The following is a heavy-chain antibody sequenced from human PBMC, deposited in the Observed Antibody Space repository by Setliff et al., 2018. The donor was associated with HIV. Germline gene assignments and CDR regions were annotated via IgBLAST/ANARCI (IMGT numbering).Heavy chain of an antibody. J-gene: IGHJ5*02. CDR2: VFHSGSA. D-gene: IGHD3-10*01. CDR3: ARDHVFGSRTGFDP. Sequence: PSETLSLTCAVSGGPLNSRNWWSWVRQPPGKGLEWIGEVFHSGSANSNASLRSRVMISVDTSKNQLSLKLSAVTAADTAVYYCARDHVFGSRTGFDPWGPGILVTVS. CDR1: GGPLNSRNW. V-gene: IGHV4-4*02.